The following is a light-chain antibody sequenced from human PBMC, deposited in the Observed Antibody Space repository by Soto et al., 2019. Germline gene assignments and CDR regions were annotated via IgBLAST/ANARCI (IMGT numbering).Light chain of an antibody. CDR2: GAS. V-gene: IGKV3-15*01. CDR3: QQYHSTPFT. Sequence: EVVMTQSPATLSVSLGDRATLSCRASQSVSSNLAWYQQKPGQGPRLLIYGASTRATGFPARFSGSGSGTEFTLTISSLQSEDVAVYYCQQYHSTPFTFGPGTKVDVK. CDR1: QSVSSN. J-gene: IGKJ3*01.